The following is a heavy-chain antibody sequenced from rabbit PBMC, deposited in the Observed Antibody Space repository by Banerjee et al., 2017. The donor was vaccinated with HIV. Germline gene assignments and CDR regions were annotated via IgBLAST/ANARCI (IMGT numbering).Heavy chain of an antibody. Sequence: QQLEESGGGLVKPGGSLTLTCTASGFSFSSAGYMCWVRQAPGMGLEWIACIYAGSSGSTYYASWAKGRFTISKTSSTTVTLQVTSLTAADTATYFCGRYDRPYFGLWGPGTLVTV. CDR1: GFSFSSAGY. CDR3: GRYDRPYFGL. D-gene: IGHD3-3*01. V-gene: IGHV1S40*01. J-gene: IGHJ4*01. CDR2: IYAGSSGST.